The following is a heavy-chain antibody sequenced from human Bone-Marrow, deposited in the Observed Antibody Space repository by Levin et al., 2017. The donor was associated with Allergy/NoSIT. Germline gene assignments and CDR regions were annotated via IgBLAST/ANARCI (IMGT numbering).Heavy chain of an antibody. V-gene: IGHV3-30*03. CDR3: ARDAGMAVSGMDF. Sequence: GESLKISCEASGFTFRNYGMHWVRQAPGKGLEWVSMTSYDGSQKFYADSVRGRFTISRDNSKNTLFLQMAGLRFDDTAVYYCARDAGMAVSGMDFWGQGSLVTVSS. D-gene: IGHD6-19*01. CDR1: GFTFRNYG. CDR2: TSYDGSQK. J-gene: IGHJ4*02.